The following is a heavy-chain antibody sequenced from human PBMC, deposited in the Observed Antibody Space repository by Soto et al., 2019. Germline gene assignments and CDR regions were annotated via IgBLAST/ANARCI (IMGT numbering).Heavy chain of an antibody. J-gene: IGHJ6*02. CDR1: GGTFSSYA. V-gene: IGHV1-69*01. CDR2: IIPIFGTA. CDR3: ARDLDGYYGSGSYSYGMDV. D-gene: IGHD3-10*01. Sequence: QVQLVQSGAEVKKPGSSVKVSCKASGGTFSSYAISWVRQAPGQGLEWMGGIIPIFGTANYAQKFQGRVTITADESTSTAYMELSSLRSEDTAVYYWARDLDGYYGSGSYSYGMDVWGQGTTVTVSS.